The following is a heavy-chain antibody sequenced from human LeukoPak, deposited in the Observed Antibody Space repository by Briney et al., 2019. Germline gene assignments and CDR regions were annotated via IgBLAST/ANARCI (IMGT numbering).Heavy chain of an antibody. J-gene: IGHJ6*03. CDR3: ARVYYYGSGPYYYYMDV. V-gene: IGHV1-18*01. CDR2: ISAYNGNT. Sequence: ASVKVSCKASGYTFTSYGISWVRQAPGQGLDWMGWISAYNGNTNYAQKLQGRVTMTTDTSTSTAYMELRSLRSDDTAVYYCARVYYYGSGPYYYYMDVWGKGTTVTVSS. D-gene: IGHD3-10*01. CDR1: GYTFTSYG.